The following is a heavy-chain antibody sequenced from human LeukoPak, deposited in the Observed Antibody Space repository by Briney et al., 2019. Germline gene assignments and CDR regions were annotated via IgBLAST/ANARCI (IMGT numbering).Heavy chain of an antibody. CDR2: IYYSGST. V-gene: IGHV4-59*01. D-gene: IGHD6-13*01. Sequence: SETLSLTCTVSGGSISSYYWSWIRQPPGKGLEWIGYIYYSGSTNYNPSLKSRVTISVDTSKNQFSLKLSSVTAADTAVYYCARGDRQQLVWTFVYWGQGTLVTVSS. J-gene: IGHJ4*02. CDR1: GGSISSYY. CDR3: ARGDRQQLVWTFVY.